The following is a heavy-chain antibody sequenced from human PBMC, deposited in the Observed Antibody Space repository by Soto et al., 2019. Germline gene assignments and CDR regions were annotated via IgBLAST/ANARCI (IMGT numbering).Heavy chain of an antibody. J-gene: IGHJ6*02. CDR3: AKDFYRSYYYDSSGYYYPYGMDV. CDR2: ISGSGGST. V-gene: IGHV3-23*01. D-gene: IGHD3-22*01. Sequence: GGSLRLSCAASGFTFSSYAMSWVRQAPGKGLEWVSAISGSGGSTYYADSVKGRFTISRDNSKNTLYLQMNSLRAEDTAVYYCAKDFYRSYYYDSSGYYYPYGMDVWGQGTTVTVS. CDR1: GFTFSSYA.